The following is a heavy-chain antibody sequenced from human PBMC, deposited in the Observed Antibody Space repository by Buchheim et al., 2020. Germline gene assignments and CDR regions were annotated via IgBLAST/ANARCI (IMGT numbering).Heavy chain of an antibody. Sequence: EVQLVESGGGLVQPGGSLRLSCAASGFTFSSYSMNWVRQAPGKGLEWVSYISSSSSTIYYADSVKGRFTISRDNAKHSLYLQMNSLRDEDTAVYYCAILYLGYCSSTSCFAPWGQGTL. CDR1: GFTFSSYS. CDR3: AILYLGYCSSTSCFAP. V-gene: IGHV3-48*02. CDR2: ISSSSSTI. D-gene: IGHD2-2*01. J-gene: IGHJ5*02.